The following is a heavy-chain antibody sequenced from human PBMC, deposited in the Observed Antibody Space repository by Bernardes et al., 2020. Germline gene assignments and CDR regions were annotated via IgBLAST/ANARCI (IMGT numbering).Heavy chain of an antibody. CDR3: ARVLNRLEGGSYWGPEFDY. Sequence: SETLSLTCTVSGGSVSSGSYYWSWIRQPPGKGLEWIGYIYYSGSTNYNPSLKSRVTISVDTSKNQFSLKLSSVTAADTAVYYCARVLNRLEGGSYWGPEFDYWGQGTLVTVSS. V-gene: IGHV4-61*01. CDR1: GGSVSSGSYY. CDR2: IYYSGST. D-gene: IGHD3-10*01. J-gene: IGHJ4*02.